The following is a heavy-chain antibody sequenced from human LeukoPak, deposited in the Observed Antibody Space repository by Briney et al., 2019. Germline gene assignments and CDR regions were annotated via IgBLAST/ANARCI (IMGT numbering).Heavy chain of an antibody. Sequence: PSETLSLTCTVSGGSISSYYWSWIRQPAGKGLEWIGRIYTSGSTNYNPSLKSRVTMSVDTSKNQFSLKLSSVTAADTDVYYCARDKSRGYDFWSGYYFDYWGQGTLVTVSS. CDR3: ARDKSRGYDFWSGYYFDY. CDR1: GGSISSYY. CDR2: IYTSGST. V-gene: IGHV4-4*07. J-gene: IGHJ4*02. D-gene: IGHD3-3*01.